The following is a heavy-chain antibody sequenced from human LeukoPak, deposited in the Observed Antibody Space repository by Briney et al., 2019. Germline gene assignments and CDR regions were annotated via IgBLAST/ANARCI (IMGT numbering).Heavy chain of an antibody. D-gene: IGHD3-3*01. CDR3: ARGSDDFWSGYYWGGDDY. V-gene: IGHV4-38-2*02. CDR2: IYHSGST. CDR1: GYSISSGYY. Sequence: SETLSLTCTVSGYSISSGYYWGWIRQPPGKGLEWIGSIYHSGSTYYNPSLKSRVTISVDTSKNQFSLKLSSVTAADTAVYYCARGSDDFWSGYYWGGDDYWGQGTLVTVSS. J-gene: IGHJ4*02.